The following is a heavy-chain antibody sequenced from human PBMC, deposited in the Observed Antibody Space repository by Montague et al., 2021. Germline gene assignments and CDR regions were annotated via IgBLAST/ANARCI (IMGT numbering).Heavy chain of an antibody. Sequence: SLRLSCAASGFPFSSYAMSWVRQAPGKGLKWVSSITSGGSTYYADSVTGRFTIFRDNSKNTLYLQMNSLRAEDTAVYYCTKDQDDDGDYVDWVDTWGQGTLVTVSS. D-gene: IGHD4-17*01. V-gene: IGHV3-23*01. CDR1: GFPFSSYA. J-gene: IGHJ5*02. CDR2: ITSGGST. CDR3: TKDQDDDGDYVDWVDT.